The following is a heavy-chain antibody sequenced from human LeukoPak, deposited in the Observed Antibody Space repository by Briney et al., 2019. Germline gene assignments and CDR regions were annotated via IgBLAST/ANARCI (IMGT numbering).Heavy chain of an antibody. Sequence: GGSLRLSCAASGFTFSSYSMSWVRQAPGKGLEWVSGINWNGGSTGYADSVKGRFTISRDNAKNSLYLQMNSLRAEDTALYYCARDWADSSSWYGGLYYYYYMDVWGKGTTVTVSS. CDR3: ARDWADSSSWYGGLYYYYYMDV. CDR1: GFTFSSYS. CDR2: INWNGGST. J-gene: IGHJ6*03. V-gene: IGHV3-20*04. D-gene: IGHD6-13*01.